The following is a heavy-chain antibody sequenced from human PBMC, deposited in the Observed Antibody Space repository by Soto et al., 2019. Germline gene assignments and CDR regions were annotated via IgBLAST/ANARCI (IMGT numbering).Heavy chain of an antibody. J-gene: IGHJ6*02. V-gene: IGHV1-18*01. CDR1: GYTFTSYG. CDR3: ARGTVTTMRHYYYGMDV. Sequence: ASVKVSCKASGYTFTSYGISWVRQAPGQGLEWMGWISAYNGNTNYAQKLQGRVTMTTDTSTSTAYIELRSLRSDDTAVYYCARGTVTTMRHYYYGMDVWGQGTTVTV. CDR2: ISAYNGNT. D-gene: IGHD4-4*01.